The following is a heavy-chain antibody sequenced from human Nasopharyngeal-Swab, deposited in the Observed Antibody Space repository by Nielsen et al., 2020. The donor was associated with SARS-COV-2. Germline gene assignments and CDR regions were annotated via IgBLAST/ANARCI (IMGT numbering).Heavy chain of an antibody. V-gene: IGHV1-2*06. Sequence: ASVKVSCKASGYTFTGYYMHWVRQAPGQGLEWMGRINPNSGGTNYAQKFQGRVTMTRDTSISTAYMELNRLRSDDTAVYYCARDRRVIAVAGTGLDYWGQGTLVTVSS. CDR3: ARDRRVIAVAGTGLDY. J-gene: IGHJ4*02. D-gene: IGHD6-19*01. CDR1: GYTFTGYY. CDR2: INPNSGGT.